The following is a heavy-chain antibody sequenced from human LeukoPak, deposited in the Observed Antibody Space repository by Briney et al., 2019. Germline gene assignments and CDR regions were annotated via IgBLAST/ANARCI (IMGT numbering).Heavy chain of an antibody. V-gene: IGHV4-59*12. J-gene: IGHJ4*02. D-gene: IGHD5-12*01. Sequence: PSETLSLTCTVSGGSISSYYWSWIRQTPGKGLEWIGYIYYSGSTNFNPSLKSRVTISVDTSKNQFSLKLSSVTAADTAVYYCAIIVATIRGPFDYWGQGTLVTVSS. CDR3: AIIVATIRGPFDY. CDR1: GGSISSYY. CDR2: IYYSGST.